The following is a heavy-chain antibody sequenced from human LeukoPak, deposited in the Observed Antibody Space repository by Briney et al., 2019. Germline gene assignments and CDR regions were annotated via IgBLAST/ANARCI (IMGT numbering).Heavy chain of an antibody. CDR3: ARGRGGTVVRGYLDY. J-gene: IGHJ4*02. CDR1: GYTFTNYD. D-gene: IGHD3-10*01. Sequence: GASVKVSCKASGYTFTNYDIMWVRQATGQGPEWMGWMNSNSGNTGYAQKFQGRVTMTRDTSINTAYMALHSLTSEDTAVYYCARGRGGTVVRGYLDYWGQGTLVTVSS. CDR2: MNSNSGNT. V-gene: IGHV1-8*01.